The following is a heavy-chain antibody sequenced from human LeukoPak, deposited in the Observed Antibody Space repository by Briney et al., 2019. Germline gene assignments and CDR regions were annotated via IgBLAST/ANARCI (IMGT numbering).Heavy chain of an antibody. CDR2: IIPIFGTA. D-gene: IGHD5-12*01. J-gene: IGHJ6*03. V-gene: IGHV1-69*13. Sequence: GASVKVSCKASGGTFSSYAISWVRQAPGQGLEWMGGIIPIFGTANYAQKFQGRVTITADESTSTAYMELSSLRSEDTAAYYCAGYSGYDFTFYYYYYMDVWGKGTTVTISS. CDR3: AGYSGYDFTFYYYYYMDV. CDR1: GGTFSSYA.